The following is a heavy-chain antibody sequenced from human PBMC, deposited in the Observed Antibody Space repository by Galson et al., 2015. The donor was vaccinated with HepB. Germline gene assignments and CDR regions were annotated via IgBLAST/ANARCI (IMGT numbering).Heavy chain of an antibody. J-gene: IGHJ4*02. CDR3: ARTRGAAAGNVDY. D-gene: IGHD6-13*01. CDR2: INSDGTYI. CDR1: GFTFSNYW. V-gene: IGHV3-74*01. Sequence: SLRLSCAASGFTFSNYWMHWVRQAPGKGLVWVSRINSDGTYITYADSVKGRFTISRDNAKNTLYLQMNSPRAEDTALYYCARTRGAAAGNVDYWGQGSRVTVPS.